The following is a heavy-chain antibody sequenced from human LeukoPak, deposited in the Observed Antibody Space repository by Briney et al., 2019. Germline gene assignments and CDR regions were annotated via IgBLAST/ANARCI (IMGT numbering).Heavy chain of an antibody. D-gene: IGHD3-16*02. J-gene: IGHJ4*02. V-gene: IGHV3-30*02. CDR1: GFAFSNYG. Sequence: GGSLRLSCAASGFAFSNYGMHWVRQAPGKGLEWVAFIRYDGSNKYYADSVKGRFTISRDNSKNTLYLQMNSLRAEDTAVYFCAKLDYVWGSYRPSFDHLGQGTLVIVSS. CDR2: IRYDGSNK. CDR3: AKLDYVWGSYRPSFDH.